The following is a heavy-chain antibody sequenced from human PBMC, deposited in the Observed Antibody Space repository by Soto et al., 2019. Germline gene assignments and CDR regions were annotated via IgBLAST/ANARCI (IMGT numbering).Heavy chain of an antibody. D-gene: IGHD5-12*01. CDR2: IYSGGSP. CDR3: ARLSRNSGYDSPDY. V-gene: IGHV3-53*01. J-gene: IGHJ4*02. CDR1: GFTVYNNY. Sequence: EVQLVESGGGLIQPGGSLRLSCAASGFTVYNNYMTWVRQAPGKGLELVSLIYSGGSPYYADSVKGRFTISRDISKNTLYLQMNSLRAEDTAVYYCARLSRNSGYDSPDYWGQGTLVTVSS.